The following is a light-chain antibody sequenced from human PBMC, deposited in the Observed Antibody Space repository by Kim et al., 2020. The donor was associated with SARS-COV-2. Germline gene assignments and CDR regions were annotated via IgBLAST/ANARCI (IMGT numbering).Light chain of an antibody. CDR3: QQTYIIPIT. CDR1: QSVSRN. CDR2: TTS. V-gene: IGKV1-39*01. J-gene: IGKJ3*01. Sequence: DIQMTQSPSSLSASVGDRVTITCRASQSVSRNLNWYQQKAGKAPKLLIYTTSNLQSGVPSRFSGSGSGTDFTLTISSLQPEDFATYYCQQTYIIPITFGPGTKVDIK.